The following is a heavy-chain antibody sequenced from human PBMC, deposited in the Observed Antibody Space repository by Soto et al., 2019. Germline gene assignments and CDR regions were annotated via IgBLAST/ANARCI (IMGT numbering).Heavy chain of an antibody. V-gene: IGHV1-18*01. J-gene: IGHJ6*02. CDR3: ASGGFPRSSYYYGMDV. Sequence: QVQLVQSGAEVKKPGASVKVSCKASGYTFTSYGISWVRQAPGQGLEWMGWISAYNGNTNYAQKLQGRVTMTTDTSTSTAYMELRRLRSDDTAVYYCASGGFPRSSYYYGMDVWGQGTTVTVSS. D-gene: IGHD6-6*01. CDR1: GYTFTSYG. CDR2: ISAYNGNT.